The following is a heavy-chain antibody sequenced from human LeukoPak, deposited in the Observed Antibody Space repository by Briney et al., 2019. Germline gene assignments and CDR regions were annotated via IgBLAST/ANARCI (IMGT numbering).Heavy chain of an antibody. D-gene: IGHD2-15*01. CDR2: IGGSGGST. Sequence: GGSLRLSCAASGFTFSSYAMSWVRQAPGKGLEWVSAIGGSGGSTYYADSVKGRFTISRDNSKNTLYLQMNSLRAEDTAVYYCAAGRTVGYCSGGSCYSLGMDVWGQGTTVTVSS. V-gene: IGHV3-23*01. CDR1: GFTFSSYA. J-gene: IGHJ6*02. CDR3: AAGRTVGYCSGGSCYSLGMDV.